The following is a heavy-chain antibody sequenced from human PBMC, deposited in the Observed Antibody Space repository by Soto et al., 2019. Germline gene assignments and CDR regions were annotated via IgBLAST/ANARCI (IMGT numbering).Heavy chain of an antibody. CDR1: GFTFSSYG. D-gene: IGHD3-16*01. CDR3: ARDRGLHLGEFDY. Sequence: QVQLVESGGGVVQPGRSLRLSCAASGFTFSSYGMHWVRQAPGKGLEWVAVIWYDGGNKYYADSVKGRFTISRDNSKNTLYLQMNSLRAEDTAVYYCARDRGLHLGEFDYWGQGTLVTVSS. V-gene: IGHV3-33*01. J-gene: IGHJ4*02. CDR2: IWYDGGNK.